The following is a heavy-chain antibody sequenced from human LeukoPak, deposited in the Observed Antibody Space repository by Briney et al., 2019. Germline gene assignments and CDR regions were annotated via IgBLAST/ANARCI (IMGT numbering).Heavy chain of an antibody. CDR1: GFTLSKYP. CDR2: VSHDGVNK. J-gene: IGHJ6*02. D-gene: IGHD6-13*01. V-gene: IGHV3-30-3*01. CDR3: ATLHIAATGSHAVDV. Sequence: GGSLRLSCAASGFTLSKYPMHWVRQAPGKGLEWVAVVSHDGVNKYYADSVKGRFTISRENSKNTLHLQMNSLRGEDTAVYYCATLHIAATGSHAVDVWGQGSTVTVSS.